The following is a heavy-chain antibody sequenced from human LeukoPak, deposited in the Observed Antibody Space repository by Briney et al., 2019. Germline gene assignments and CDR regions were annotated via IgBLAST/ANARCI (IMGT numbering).Heavy chain of an antibody. D-gene: IGHD3-10*01. CDR1: GYTFTSYA. J-gene: IGHJ4*02. V-gene: IGHV1-3*01. Sequence: ASVKVSCKASGYTFTSYAMHWVRQAPGQRLEWMGWINAGNGNTKYSQKFQGRVTITRDTSASTAYMELSSLRSEDTAVYYCARGYGSGSYADYWGQGTLVTVSS. CDR3: ARGYGSGSYADY. CDR2: INAGNGNT.